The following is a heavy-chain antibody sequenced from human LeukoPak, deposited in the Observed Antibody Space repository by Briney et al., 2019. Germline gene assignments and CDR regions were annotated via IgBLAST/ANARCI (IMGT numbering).Heavy chain of an antibody. Sequence: PGGSLRLSCAASGFTVSSNYMSWVRQAPGKGLEWVSVIYSGGSTYYADSVKGRFTISRDNSKNTLYLQMNSLRAEDTAVYYCASRVVVAATTFDYWGQGTLVTVSS. CDR2: IYSGGST. J-gene: IGHJ4*02. CDR1: GFTVSSNY. V-gene: IGHV3-66*01. CDR3: ASRVVVAATTFDY. D-gene: IGHD2-15*01.